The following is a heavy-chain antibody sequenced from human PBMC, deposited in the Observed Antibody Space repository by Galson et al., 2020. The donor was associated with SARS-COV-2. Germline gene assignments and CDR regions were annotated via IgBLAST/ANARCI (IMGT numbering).Heavy chain of an antibody. CDR1: GGSISSSSYY. J-gene: IGHJ4*02. CDR3: RTVVVAATPAFDY. V-gene: IGHV4-39*01. Sequence: SETLSLTCTVSGGSISSSSYYWGWIRQPPGKGLEWIGSIYYSGSTYYNPSLKSRVTISVDTSKNQFSLKLSSVTAADTAVYYCRTVVVAATPAFDYWGQGTLVTVSS. D-gene: IGHD2-15*01. CDR2: IYYSGST.